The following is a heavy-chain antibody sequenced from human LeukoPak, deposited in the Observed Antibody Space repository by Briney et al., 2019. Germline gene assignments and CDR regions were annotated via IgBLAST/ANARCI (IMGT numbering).Heavy chain of an antibody. CDR2: ISSSSSYI. CDR3: ARAVLRFLEWDAFDI. CDR1: GFTFSSYS. V-gene: IGHV3-21*01. D-gene: IGHD3-3*01. J-gene: IGHJ3*02. Sequence: GGSLRLSCAASGFTFSSYSMNWVRQAPGKGLEWVSSISSSSSYIYYADSVKGRFTISRDNAKNSLYLQMNSLRAEDTAVYYCARAVLRFLEWDAFDIWGQGTMVTVSS.